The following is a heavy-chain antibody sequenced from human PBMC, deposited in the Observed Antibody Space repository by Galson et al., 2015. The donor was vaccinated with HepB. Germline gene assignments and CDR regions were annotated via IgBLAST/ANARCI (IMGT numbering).Heavy chain of an antibody. J-gene: IGHJ6*02. CDR3: ARDAEGCSGGSCASYGMDV. CDR2: IYSAGST. D-gene: IGHD2-15*01. Sequence: SLRLSCAASGFTASSNYMSWVRQAPRKGLEWVSVIYSAGSTYYADSVKGRFTISRDNSKNTLYLQMNSLRAEDTAVYYCARDAEGCSGGSCASYGMDVWGQGTTVTVSS. V-gene: IGHV3-53*01. CDR1: GFTASSNY.